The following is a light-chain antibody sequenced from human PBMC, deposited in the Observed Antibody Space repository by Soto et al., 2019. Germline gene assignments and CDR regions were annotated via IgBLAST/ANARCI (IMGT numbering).Light chain of an antibody. CDR3: QQLHDYPRT. Sequence: IQLTQSPSSLSASVGDRVTITCRASQGISSYLAWDQQKPGQAPKLLIYGASTLQSGVPSRFSGSGFGTDFTLTISSLQTQDFATYYCQQLHDYPRTFGQGTKVEIK. J-gene: IGKJ1*01. CDR1: QGISSY. CDR2: GAS. V-gene: IGKV1-9*01.